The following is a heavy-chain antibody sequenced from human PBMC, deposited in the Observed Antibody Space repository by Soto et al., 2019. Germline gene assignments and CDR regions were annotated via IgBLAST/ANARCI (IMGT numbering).Heavy chain of an antibody. J-gene: IGHJ3*02. Sequence: SETLSLTCTVSGGSISSYYWSWIRQPPGKGLEWIGYIYYSGSTNYNPSLKSRVTISVDTSKNQFSLKLSSVTAADTAVYYCASGSIAARRADAFDIWDQGTMVTGS. CDR2: IYYSGST. CDR3: ASGSIAARRADAFDI. D-gene: IGHD6-6*01. CDR1: GGSISSYY. V-gene: IGHV4-59*01.